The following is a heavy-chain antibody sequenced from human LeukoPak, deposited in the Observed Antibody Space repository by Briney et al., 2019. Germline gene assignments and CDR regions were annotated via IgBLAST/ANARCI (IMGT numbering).Heavy chain of an antibody. CDR3: ARMGDYGGDAYDV. V-gene: IGHV3-21*01. Sequence: PGGSLRLSCAASGFSFSTFSMHWVRQAPGKGLEWVASISSSGSNKYYVESLKGRFVISRDNANNSLYLQINSVRVEDTAVFYCARMGDYGGDAYDVWGQGAVLTVSS. J-gene: IGHJ3*01. D-gene: IGHD4-17*01. CDR1: GFSFSTFS. CDR2: ISSSGSNK.